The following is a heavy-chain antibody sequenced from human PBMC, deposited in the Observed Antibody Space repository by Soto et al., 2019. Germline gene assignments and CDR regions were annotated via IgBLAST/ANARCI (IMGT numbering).Heavy chain of an antibody. CDR2: INPNSGGT. D-gene: IGHD6-19*01. CDR3: ASAAVTGTAGLDF. J-gene: IGHJ4*02. CDR1: GYTFSGFY. V-gene: IGHV1-2*02. Sequence: ASVKVSCKASGYTFSGFYMHWVRQAPGQGLEWMGWINPNSGGTKSAEKFQGRVTMTRDSSISTAYMELSRLTSDDTAVYYCASAAVTGTAGLDFWGQGTQVTVSS.